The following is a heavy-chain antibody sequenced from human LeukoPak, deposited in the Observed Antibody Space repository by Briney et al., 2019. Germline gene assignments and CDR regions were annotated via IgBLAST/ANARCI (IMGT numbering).Heavy chain of an antibody. J-gene: IGHJ6*02. CDR1: DRSFSGYY. CDR3: ARHPCSSSTCNYYYGMDV. D-gene: IGHD2-2*01. CDR2: TNHSGST. V-gene: IGHV4-34*01. Sequence: SQTLSLTCAVYDRSFSGYYWSWIRQPPGKGLEWVGATNHSGSTNYNPSLKSRVTISLDTSKNQFSLRLSSVTAADTAMYYCARHPCSSSTCNYYYGMDVWGQGTTVTVSS.